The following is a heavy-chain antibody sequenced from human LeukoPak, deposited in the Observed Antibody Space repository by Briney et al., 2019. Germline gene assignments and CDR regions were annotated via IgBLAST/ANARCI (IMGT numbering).Heavy chain of an antibody. Sequence: GGSLRLSCAVSGITLSNYGMTWVRQAPGKGLEWVAGISGSGGGTNYADSVKGRFTISRDNAKNTLYLQMNSLRAEDTAVYSCAKRGVVIRVILVGFHKEAYYFESWGQGALVTVSS. V-gene: IGHV3-23*01. D-gene: IGHD3/OR15-3a*01. J-gene: IGHJ4*02. CDR2: ISGSGGGT. CDR1: GITLSNYG. CDR3: AKRGVVIRVILVGFHKEAYYFES.